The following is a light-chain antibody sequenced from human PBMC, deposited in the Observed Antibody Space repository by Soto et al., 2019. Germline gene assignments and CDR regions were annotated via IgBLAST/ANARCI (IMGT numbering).Light chain of an antibody. J-gene: IGKJ5*01. CDR1: QSVSSAF. Sequence: EIVLTQSPGTLSLSPGEKATLSCRASQSVSSAFLAWYQQKPGQAPRLLIYGVSNRATGIPDRFSGSGSGTDFILTISRLEPEDFAVYYCQQRSNWPPITFGQGTRLEIK. V-gene: IGKV3D-20*02. CDR2: GVS. CDR3: QQRSNWPPIT.